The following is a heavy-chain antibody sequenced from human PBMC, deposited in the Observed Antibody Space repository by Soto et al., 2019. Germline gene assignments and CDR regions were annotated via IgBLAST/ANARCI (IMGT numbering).Heavy chain of an antibody. D-gene: IGHD3-22*01. Sequence: LSLTCAVSGYSISGGYYWGWIRQPPGKGLEWIETIYHSGTTYSNPSLKSRVTISVDTSKNQFSLKLSSVTTADTAVYYCARGLYYYDSSGYSPDYWGLGTLVTVSS. CDR2: IYHSGTT. J-gene: IGHJ4*02. V-gene: IGHV4-38-2*01. CDR1: GYSISGGYY. CDR3: ARGLYYYDSSGYSPDY.